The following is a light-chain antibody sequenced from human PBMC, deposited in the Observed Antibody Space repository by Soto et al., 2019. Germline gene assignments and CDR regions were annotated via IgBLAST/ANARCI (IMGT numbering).Light chain of an antibody. CDR1: SSNIGGNS. CDR2: DDN. Sequence: QSVLTQPPSVSAAPGQKVTISCSGGSSNIGGNSVSWYQQLPGTAPKLLIYDDNKRPSGIPDRFSGSKSGTSATLGITGFQTGDEADYYCGSWDSSLSAYVFGTGTKATVL. CDR3: GSWDSSLSAYV. V-gene: IGLV1-51*01. J-gene: IGLJ1*01.